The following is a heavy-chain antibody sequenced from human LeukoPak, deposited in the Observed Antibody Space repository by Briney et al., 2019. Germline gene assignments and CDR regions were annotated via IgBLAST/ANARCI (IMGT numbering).Heavy chain of an antibody. V-gene: IGHV4-38-2*02. CDR2: IYHSGST. Sequence: NPSETLSLTCTVSGYSISSGYYWGWIRQPPGKGLEWIGSIYHSGSTYYNPSLKSRVTISVDTSKNQFSLKLSSVTAADTAVYYCAREDDTIADNTFDIWGQGTVVTVSS. J-gene: IGHJ3*02. D-gene: IGHD6-13*01. CDR3: AREDDTIADNTFDI. CDR1: GYSISSGYY.